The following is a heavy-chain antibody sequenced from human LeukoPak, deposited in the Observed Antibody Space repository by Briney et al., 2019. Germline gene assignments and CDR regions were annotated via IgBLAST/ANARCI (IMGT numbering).Heavy chain of an antibody. CDR1: GFTFSSYG. D-gene: IGHD3-3*01. CDR3: AKGSAFWSGYYEDY. CDR2: IWYDGSNK. V-gene: IGHV3-33*06. J-gene: IGHJ4*02. Sequence: GGSLRLSCAASGFTFSSYGMHWVRQAPGKGLEWVAVIWYDGSNKYYADSVKGRFTISRDNSKNTLYLQMNSLRAEDTAVYYCAKGSAFWSGYYEDYWGQGTLVTVSS.